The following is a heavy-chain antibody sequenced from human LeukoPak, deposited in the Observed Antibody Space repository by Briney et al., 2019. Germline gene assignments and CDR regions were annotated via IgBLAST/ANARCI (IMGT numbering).Heavy chain of an antibody. V-gene: IGHV1-18*01. CDR1: GYTYTNYG. Sequence: ASAKVSCKASGYTYTNYGISWVRQAPGQGLEWMGWISPYNGNTHYAQKFQGRVTMTTNTSTSTVYMELRSLRSDDTAVYYCARDLDSGSYFPYFDYWGQGTLVTVSS. CDR3: ARDLDSGSYFPYFDY. D-gene: IGHD1-26*01. CDR2: ISPYNGNT. J-gene: IGHJ4*02.